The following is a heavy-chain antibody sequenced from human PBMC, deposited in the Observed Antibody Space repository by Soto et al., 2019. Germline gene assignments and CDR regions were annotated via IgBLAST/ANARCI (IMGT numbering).Heavy chain of an antibody. CDR2: IYPGDSDT. Sequence: GESLKISCKGSGYSFTSYWIGWVRQMPGKGLEWMGIIYPGDSDTRYSPSFQGQVTISADTSIWTAYLQWSSLKASDSAMYYCAKRSIAARTDAFDIWGQGTMVTVSS. CDR3: AKRSIAARTDAFDI. CDR1: GYSFTSYW. J-gene: IGHJ3*02. D-gene: IGHD6-6*01. V-gene: IGHV5-51*01.